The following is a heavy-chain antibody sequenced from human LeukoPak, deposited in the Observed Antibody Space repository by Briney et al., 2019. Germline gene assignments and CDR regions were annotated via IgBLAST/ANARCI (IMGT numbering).Heavy chain of an antibody. CDR3: ARHATTSDYDFWSGYLGAFDI. Sequence: PSETLSLTCTVSGGSISSSSYYWGWIRQPPGKGLEWIGSIYYSGSTYYTPSLKSRVTISVDTSKNQFSLKLSSVTAADTAVYYCARHATTSDYDFWSGYLGAFDIWGQGTMVTVSS. CDR2: IYYSGST. J-gene: IGHJ3*02. V-gene: IGHV4-39*01. CDR1: GGSISSSSYY. D-gene: IGHD3-3*01.